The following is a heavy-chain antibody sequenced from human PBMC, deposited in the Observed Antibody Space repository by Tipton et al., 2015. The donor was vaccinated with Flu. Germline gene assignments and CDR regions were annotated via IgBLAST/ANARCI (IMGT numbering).Heavy chain of an antibody. CDR1: GGSIGAYY. V-gene: IGHV4-4*09. CDR2: IYNSEYT. D-gene: IGHD4-11*01. Sequence: TLSLTCTVSGGSIGAYYWNWIRQPPGKGLEWIGYIYNSEYTKYSPSLKSRVTISVDTSKNQFSLKLNSVTAADTAIYYCARRDYSNYVSDPKSWFDPWGQGTLVAVSS. CDR3: ARRDYSNYVSDPKSWFDP. J-gene: IGHJ5*02.